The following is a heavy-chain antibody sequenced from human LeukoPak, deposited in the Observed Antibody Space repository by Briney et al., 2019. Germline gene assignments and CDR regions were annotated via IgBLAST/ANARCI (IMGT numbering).Heavy chain of an antibody. CDR2: INHSGIT. CDR3: ARVGGDTAMVNVGY. V-gene: IGHV4-34*01. D-gene: IGHD5-18*01. J-gene: IGHJ4*02. Sequence: SETLSLTCAVYGGSFSDYYWSWIRQPPGKGLEYIGEINHSGITNYNPSLMSRVTISVDTSKNQFSLKLSSVTAADTAVYYCARVGGDTAMVNVGYWGQGTLVTVSS. CDR1: GGSFSDYY.